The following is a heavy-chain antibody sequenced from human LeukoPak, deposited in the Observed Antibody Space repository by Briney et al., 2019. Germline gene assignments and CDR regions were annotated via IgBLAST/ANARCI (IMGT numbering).Heavy chain of an antibody. D-gene: IGHD6-13*01. V-gene: IGHV3-7*01. CDR1: GFTFNTYW. J-gene: IGHJ2*01. CDR3: ARDDYRGAAGGNPAYWFFDL. Sequence: PGGSLRLSCAASGFTFNTYWMTWVRQAPGKGLEWVANIKQDGSEKYYVDSVKGRFTVTRDDATNTLHLHMDSLKVEDTAVYFCARDDYRGAAGGNPAYWFFDLWGRGTPVTVSS. CDR2: IKQDGSEK.